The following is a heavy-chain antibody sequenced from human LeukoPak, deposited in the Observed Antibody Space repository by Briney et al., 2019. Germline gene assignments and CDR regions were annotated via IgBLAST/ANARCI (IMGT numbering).Heavy chain of an antibody. CDR2: IYWGDDK. V-gene: IGHV2-5*02. Sequence: SGPTLVKPTQTLTLTCTFCGVSLSTSGVAVAWVRHPPGKALEWLALIYWGDDKLYSASLKSRLTITKDTPTNQVVLTMTNMDPVDTGTYYCVHGSISPRPVGDYFDYWGQGTLVTVSS. J-gene: IGHJ4*02. CDR1: GVSLSTSGVA. CDR3: VHGSISPRPVGDYFDY. D-gene: IGHD6-6*01.